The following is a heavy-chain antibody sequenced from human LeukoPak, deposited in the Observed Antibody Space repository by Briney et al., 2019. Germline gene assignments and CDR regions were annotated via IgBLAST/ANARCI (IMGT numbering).Heavy chain of an antibody. CDR2: ISGSGGRT. CDR3: ARGTTTTGYYFDY. V-gene: IGHV3-23*01. J-gene: IGHJ4*02. CDR1: GFTFSIYA. D-gene: IGHD4-17*01. Sequence: PGGSLRLSCAASGFTFSIYAMSWVRQAPGKGRECVPAISGSGGRTYYADSVKGRFTISSDNYKNTLYLQMNGLRDEDTDVYYFARGTTTTGYYFDYWGQGTLVTVSS.